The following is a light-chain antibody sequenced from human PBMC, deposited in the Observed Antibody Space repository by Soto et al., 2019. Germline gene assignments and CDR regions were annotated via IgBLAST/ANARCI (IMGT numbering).Light chain of an antibody. CDR2: GAS. J-gene: IGKJ1*01. V-gene: IGKV3-15*01. CDR1: QSVSGN. Sequence: EIVMTQSPATLSVSPGERATLSCRASQSVSGNLAWYQQKPGQAPRLLIYGASTRATGIPARFSGSGSGTEFALTISSLQSEDFAVYYCQQYNNWPGTFGQGTKVEIK. CDR3: QQYNNWPGT.